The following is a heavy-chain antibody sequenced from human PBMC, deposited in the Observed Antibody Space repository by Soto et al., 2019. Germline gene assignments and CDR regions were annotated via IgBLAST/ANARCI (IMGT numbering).Heavy chain of an antibody. V-gene: IGHV1-3*05. D-gene: IGHD2-21*02. CDR3: ARSIVVVTALDY. CDR1: GYTFTSYA. CDR2: INAGNGNT. Sequence: QVQLVQSGAEEKKPGASVKVSCKASGYTFTSYAMHWVRQAPGQRLEWMGWINAGNGNTKYSQKFQGRVTITRDTSASTDYMELSRLRSEDTAVYYCARSIVVVTALDYWGQGTMVTVSS. J-gene: IGHJ4*02.